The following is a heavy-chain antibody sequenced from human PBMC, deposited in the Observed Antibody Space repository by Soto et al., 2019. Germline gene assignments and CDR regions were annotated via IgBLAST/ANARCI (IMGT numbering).Heavy chain of an antibody. CDR1: GGSISSSSYY. D-gene: IGHD3-22*01. V-gene: IGHV4-39*01. J-gene: IGHJ4*02. CDR2: TYYSGST. Sequence: PSETLSLTCTVSGGSISSSSYYWGWIRQPPGKGLEWIGSTYYSGSTYYNPSLKSRVTISVDTSKNQFSLKLSSVTAADTAVYYCARHSPYYDSSGYYLDYWGQGTLVTVSS. CDR3: ARHSPYYDSSGYYLDY.